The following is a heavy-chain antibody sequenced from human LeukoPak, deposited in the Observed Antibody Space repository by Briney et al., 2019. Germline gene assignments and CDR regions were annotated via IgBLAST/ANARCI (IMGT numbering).Heavy chain of an antibody. CDR3: ARDQEGFDY. J-gene: IGHJ4*02. V-gene: IGHV1-46*01. CDR2: IYPRDGST. CDR1: GYTFTINY. Sequence: ASVKVSFKASGYTFTINYIHWVRQAPGQGLEWMGMIYPRDGSTSYAQKFQGRVTVTRDTSTSTVHMELSGLRSEDTAVYYCARDQEGFDYWGQGTLVTVSS.